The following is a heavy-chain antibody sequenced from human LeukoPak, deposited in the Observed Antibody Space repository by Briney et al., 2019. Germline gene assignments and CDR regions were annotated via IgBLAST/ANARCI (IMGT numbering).Heavy chain of an antibody. Sequence: PGGSLRLSCAASGFTFSSYAMSWVRQAPGKGLEWVSAISGSGGSTYYADSVKGRFTISRDNSKNTLYLQMNSLRAEDTAVYYCVKDDSSGYRAFDYWGQGTLVTVSS. CDR3: VKDDSSGYRAFDY. D-gene: IGHD3-22*01. CDR2: ISGSGGST. CDR1: GFTFSSYA. V-gene: IGHV3-23*01. J-gene: IGHJ4*02.